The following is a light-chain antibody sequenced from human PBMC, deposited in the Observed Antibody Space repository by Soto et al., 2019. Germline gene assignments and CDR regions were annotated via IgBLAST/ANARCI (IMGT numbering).Light chain of an antibody. V-gene: IGLV2-11*01. Sequence: QSVLTQPRSVSGSPGQSVTISCTGTSRDVGGYNYVSWYQQHPGKAPKLMIYDVSTRPSGVPDRFSGSKSGNTASLTISGLQAEDEADYYCCSYAGSYVVFGGGTKVTVL. CDR2: DVS. CDR1: SRDVGGYNY. CDR3: CSYAGSYVV. J-gene: IGLJ2*01.